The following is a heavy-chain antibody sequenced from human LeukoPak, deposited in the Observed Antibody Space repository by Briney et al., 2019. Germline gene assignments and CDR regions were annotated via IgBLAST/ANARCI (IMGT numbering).Heavy chain of an antibody. Sequence: PGGTLRLSCAGSGFPFSSHGMNWVRQAPGKGLEWVSGISPGGGPTYYADSVRGRFSISRDDLKNTLYLQMESLRADDTAVYYCAKDGAWLRFDDWGQGILVTVSS. J-gene: IGHJ4*02. CDR1: GFPFSSHG. CDR2: ISPGGGPT. D-gene: IGHD3-22*01. CDR3: AKDGAWLRFDD. V-gene: IGHV3-23*01.